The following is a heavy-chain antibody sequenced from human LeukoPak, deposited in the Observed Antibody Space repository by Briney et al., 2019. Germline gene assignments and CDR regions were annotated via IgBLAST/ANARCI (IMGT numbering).Heavy chain of an antibody. Sequence: GGSLRLSCAASGFTFSSYAMSWVRQAPGTGLEWVSPVNADGGNTYYADSVKGRFTISRDNSKSTLILQMNSLRVEDTALYYCTKRVKYGGTWDHFADWGQGTLVTVSS. CDR3: TKRVKYGGTWDHFAD. CDR1: GFTFSSYA. V-gene: IGHV3-23*01. CDR2: VNADGGNT. D-gene: IGHD1-26*01. J-gene: IGHJ4*02.